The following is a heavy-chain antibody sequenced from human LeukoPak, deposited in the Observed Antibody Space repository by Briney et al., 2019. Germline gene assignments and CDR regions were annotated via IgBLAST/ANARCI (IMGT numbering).Heavy chain of an antibody. CDR3: AREGGTYYDFWSGYYMGDYYYMDV. CDR1: GFTFSSYS. Sequence: GGSLRLSCAASGFTFSSYSMNWVRQAPGKGLEWASYISSSSSTIYYADSVKGRFTISRDNAKNSPYLQMNSLRAEDTAVYYCAREGGTYYDFWSGYYMGDYYYMDVWGKGTTVTVSS. V-gene: IGHV3-48*04. CDR2: ISSSSSTI. J-gene: IGHJ6*03. D-gene: IGHD3-3*01.